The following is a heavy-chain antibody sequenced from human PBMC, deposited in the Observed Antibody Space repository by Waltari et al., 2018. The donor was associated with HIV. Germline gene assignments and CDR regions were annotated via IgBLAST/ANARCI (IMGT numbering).Heavy chain of an antibody. Sequence: QVQLVQSGAEVKKPGASVKVSCKASGYTFTSYYMHWVRQAPGQGLEWMGMINPSGGSITYAQKCQGRVTMTRDTSTRTVYMEVSSLRSEDTAVYYCARGSHCSSTSCYPHYYYGMDVWGQGTTVTVS. V-gene: IGHV1-46*01. CDR2: INPSGGSI. D-gene: IGHD2-2*01. CDR1: GYTFTSYY. CDR3: ARGSHCSSTSCYPHYYYGMDV. J-gene: IGHJ6*02.